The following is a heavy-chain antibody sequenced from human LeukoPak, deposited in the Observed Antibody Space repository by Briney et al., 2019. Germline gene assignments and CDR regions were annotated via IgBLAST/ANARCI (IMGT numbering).Heavy chain of an antibody. V-gene: IGHV4-34*01. CDR3: ASPTVDTAMVHPPAYDY. Sequence: SETLSLTCAVSGGSFSGYYWSWIRQPPGKGLEWIGEINHSGSTNYNPSLKSRVTISVDTSKNQFYLKLSSVPAADTAVYYCASPTVDTAMVHPPAYDYWGQGTLVTVS. D-gene: IGHD5-18*01. CDR2: INHSGST. J-gene: IGHJ4*02. CDR1: GGSFSGYY.